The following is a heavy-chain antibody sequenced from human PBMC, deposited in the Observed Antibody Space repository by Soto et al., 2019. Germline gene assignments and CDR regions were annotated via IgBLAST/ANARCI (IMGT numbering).Heavy chain of an antibody. CDR2: ITPILGIT. D-gene: IGHD3-10*01. V-gene: IGHV1-69*02. J-gene: IGHJ3*02. CDR1: GASFSSFT. CDR3: ARGPRGSLDI. Sequence: QVQLVQSGAEVKKPGSSVRVSCKSSGASFSSFTITWVRQAPGQGLEWMGRITPILGITDNAQRFQGRVTITAYKSTSTSYMELSGLRSEDTAVYFCARGPRGSLDIWGQGTMVTVSS.